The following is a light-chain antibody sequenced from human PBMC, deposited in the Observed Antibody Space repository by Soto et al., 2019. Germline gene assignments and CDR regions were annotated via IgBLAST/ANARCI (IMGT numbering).Light chain of an antibody. V-gene: IGKV3-11*01. Sequence: EIVLTQSPATLSLSPGERATLSCRASQSVSSYLAWYQQKPGQAPRLLIYDASNRATGIPARFGGSGSGTDLTLTISSLEPEDFAVYYCQQRSNWPPITFGQGTRLEI. CDR3: QQRSNWPPIT. CDR2: DAS. CDR1: QSVSSY. J-gene: IGKJ5*01.